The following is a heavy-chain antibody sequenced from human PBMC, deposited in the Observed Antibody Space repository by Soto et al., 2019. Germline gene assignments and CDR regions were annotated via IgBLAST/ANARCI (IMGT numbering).Heavy chain of an antibody. CDR3: AKAYYDILTGYYSYYYGMDV. Sequence: SLRLSCAASGFTFSSYGMHWVRQAPGKGLEWVAVISYDGSNKYYADSVKGRFTISRDNSKNTLYLQMNSLRAEDTAVYYCAKAYYDILTGYYSYYYGMDVWGQGTTVTVSS. D-gene: IGHD3-9*01. CDR1: GFTFSSYG. J-gene: IGHJ6*02. V-gene: IGHV3-30*18. CDR2: ISYDGSNK.